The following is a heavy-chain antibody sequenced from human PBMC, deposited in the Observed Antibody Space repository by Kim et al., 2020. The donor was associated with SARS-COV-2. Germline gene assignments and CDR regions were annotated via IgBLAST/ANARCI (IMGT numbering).Heavy chain of an antibody. J-gene: IGHJ4*02. D-gene: IGHD5-18*01. Sequence: QKFQGRVTMTRDTSTSTVYMELSSLRSEDTAVYYCARSRAYSYGHGPFDYWGQGTLVTVSS. CDR3: ARSRAYSYGHGPFDY. V-gene: IGHV1-46*01.